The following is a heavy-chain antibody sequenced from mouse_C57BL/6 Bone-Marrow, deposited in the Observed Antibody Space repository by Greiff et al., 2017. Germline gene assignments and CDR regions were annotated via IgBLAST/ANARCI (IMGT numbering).Heavy chain of an antibody. CDR2: IDPENGDT. J-gene: IGHJ2*01. CDR3: TTYQETYDY. D-gene: IGHD3-2*02. CDR1: GFNIKDDY. V-gene: IGHV14-4*01. Sequence: EVKLQESGAELVRPGASVKLSCTASGFNIKDDYMHWVKQRPEQGLEWIGWIDPENGDTEYASKFQGKATITADTSSNTAYLQLSSLTSEDTAVYYCTTYQETYDYWGQGTTLTVSS.